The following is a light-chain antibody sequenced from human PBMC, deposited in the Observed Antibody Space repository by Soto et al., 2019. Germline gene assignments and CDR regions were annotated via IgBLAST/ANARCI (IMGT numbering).Light chain of an antibody. CDR3: QTWGTGGHVV. CDR1: SGHSSYA. Sequence: QSVLTQSPSASASLGASVKLTYTLSSGHSSYAIAWHQQQPEKGPRYLMKLNSDGSHSKGDGIPDRFSGSSSGAERYLTISSLQSEDEADYYCQTWGTGGHVVFGGGTKLTVL. V-gene: IGLV4-69*01. J-gene: IGLJ2*01. CDR2: LNSDGSH.